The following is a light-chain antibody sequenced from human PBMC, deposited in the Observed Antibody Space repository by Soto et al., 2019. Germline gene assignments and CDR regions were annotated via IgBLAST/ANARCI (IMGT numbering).Light chain of an antibody. Sequence: TQSPSSLSASVGDRVKISCRASQGIRNDLGWYQQKPGQAPRLLIYDASNRATGIPARFSGSGSGTDFTLTISSLEPEDFAVYYCQQRSNWPITFGQGARLEIK. CDR3: QQRSNWPIT. V-gene: IGKV3D-11*01. CDR1: QGIRND. CDR2: DAS. J-gene: IGKJ5*01.